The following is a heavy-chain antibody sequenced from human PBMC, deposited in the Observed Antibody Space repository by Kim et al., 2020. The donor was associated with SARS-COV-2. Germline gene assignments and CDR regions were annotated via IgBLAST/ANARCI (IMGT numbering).Heavy chain of an antibody. D-gene: IGHD3-22*01. Sequence: SETLSLTCAVYGGSFSGYYWSWIRQPPGKGLEWIGEINHSGSTNYNPSLKSRVTISVDTSKNQFSLKLSSVTAADTAVYYCARGENLADGYYDSSGYDYWGQGTLVTVSS. CDR1: GGSFSGYY. V-gene: IGHV4-34*01. CDR2: INHSGST. J-gene: IGHJ4*02. CDR3: ARGENLADGYYDSSGYDY.